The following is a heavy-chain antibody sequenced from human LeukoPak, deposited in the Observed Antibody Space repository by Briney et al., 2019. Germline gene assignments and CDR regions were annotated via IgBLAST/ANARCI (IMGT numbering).Heavy chain of an antibody. CDR3: AKDLQPAAMLMGRAVLDAFDI. V-gene: IGHV3-53*01. D-gene: IGHD2-2*01. J-gene: IGHJ3*02. CDR2: IYSGGST. CDR1: GFTVSSNY. Sequence: QSGGSLRLSCAASGFTVSSNYMSWVRQAPGKGLEWVSIIYSGGSTFYADSVKGRFTISRDNSKNTLYLQMNSLRAEDTAVYYCAKDLQPAAMLMGRAVLDAFDIWGQGTMVTVSS.